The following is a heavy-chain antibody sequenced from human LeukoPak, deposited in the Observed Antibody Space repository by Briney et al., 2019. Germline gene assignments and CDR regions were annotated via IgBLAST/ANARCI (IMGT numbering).Heavy chain of an antibody. CDR1: GYTFTGYY. CDR3: ARVRGTVVATVDY. D-gene: IGHD2-15*01. V-gene: IGHV1-2*02. Sequence: GASVKVSCKASGYTFTGYYVHWVRQAPGQGLEWMGWINPNSGGTNYAQKFQGRVTMTRDTSISTAYMELSRLRSDDTAVYYCARVRGTVVATVDYWGQGTLVTVSS. CDR2: INPNSGGT. J-gene: IGHJ4*02.